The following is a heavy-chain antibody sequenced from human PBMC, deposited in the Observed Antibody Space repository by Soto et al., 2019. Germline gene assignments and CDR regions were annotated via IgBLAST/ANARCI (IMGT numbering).Heavy chain of an antibody. D-gene: IGHD3-16*01. CDR2: ISGSGGST. Sequence: PGGSLRLSCAASGFTFSSYAMSWVRQAPGKGLEWVSAISGSGGSTYYADSVKGRFTISRDNSKNTLYLQMNSLRAEDTAVYYCANLFLGSGDPDYYYYGMDVWGQGTTVTVSS. V-gene: IGHV3-23*01. CDR1: GFTFSSYA. J-gene: IGHJ6*02. CDR3: ANLFLGSGDPDYYYYGMDV.